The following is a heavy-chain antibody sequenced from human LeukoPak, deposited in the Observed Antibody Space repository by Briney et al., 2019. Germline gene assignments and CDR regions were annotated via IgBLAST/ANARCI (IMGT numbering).Heavy chain of an antibody. CDR1: GFTFSNYG. J-gene: IGHJ4*02. CDR2: ISYDGSNK. CDR3: ARGRAFRGTMTLFDN. D-gene: IGHD1-1*01. V-gene: IGHV3-30*03. Sequence: PGMSLRLSCVASGFTFSNYGMHWVRQAPGKGPEWVILISYDGSNKFYADSVKGRSTISRDNSKNMLYLQMDSLRGEDTAVFYCARGRAFRGTMTLFDNWGQGTLVTVSS.